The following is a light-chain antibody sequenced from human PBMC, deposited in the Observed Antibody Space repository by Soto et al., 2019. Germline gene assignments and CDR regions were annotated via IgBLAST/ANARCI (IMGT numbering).Light chain of an antibody. V-gene: IGLV2-14*01. CDR2: EVS. J-gene: IGLJ1*01. Sequence: QSVLTQPASVSGSPGHSITISCTGTRSDGGGYNDVSWYQQHTDNTPNLMSHEVSNRPSGVSNRFSGSKSGNTASLTISGLQAEDEADYDCSSYTSSSTLDVFGTGTKVTGL. CDR1: RSDGGGYND. CDR3: SSYTSSSTLDV.